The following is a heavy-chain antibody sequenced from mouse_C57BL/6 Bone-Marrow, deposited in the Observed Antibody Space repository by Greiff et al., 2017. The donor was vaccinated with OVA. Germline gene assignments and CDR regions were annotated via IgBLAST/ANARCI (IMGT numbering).Heavy chain of an antibody. J-gene: IGHJ1*03. CDR3: ARHERDSSGYDCYFDV. Sequence: QVQLQQSGAELVKPGASVKLSCKASGYTFTEYTIHWVKQRSGQGLEWIGWFYPGSGSIKYNEKFKDKATLTADKSSSTVYMELSRLTSEDSAVYYGARHERDSSGYDCYFDVWGTGTTVTVSS. CDR1: GYTFTEYT. CDR2: FYPGSGSI. V-gene: IGHV1-62-2*01. D-gene: IGHD3-2*02.